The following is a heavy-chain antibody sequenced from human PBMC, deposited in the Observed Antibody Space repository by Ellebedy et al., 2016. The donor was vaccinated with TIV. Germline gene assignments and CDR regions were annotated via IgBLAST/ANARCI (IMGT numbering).Heavy chain of an antibody. J-gene: IGHJ3*02. CDR2: ISSSGSTI. V-gene: IGHV3-11*04. D-gene: IGHD1-26*01. CDR1: GFTFSDYY. CDR3: ASHVGAPDAFDI. Sequence: GESLKISXAASGFTFSDYYMSWIRQAPGKGLEWVSYISSSGSTIYYADSVKGRFTISRDNAKNSLYLQMNSLRAEDTAVYYCASHVGAPDAFDIWGQGTMVTVSS.